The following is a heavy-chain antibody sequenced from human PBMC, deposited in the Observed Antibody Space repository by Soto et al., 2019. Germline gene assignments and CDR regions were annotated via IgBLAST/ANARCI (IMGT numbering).Heavy chain of an antibody. J-gene: IGHJ4*02. CDR1: GGSFSGYY. V-gene: IGHV4-34*01. D-gene: IGHD6-13*01. CDR2: INHSGST. CDR3: ARGKSSSWYVYYFDY. Sequence: PSETLSLTCAVYGGSFSGYYCSWIRQPPGKGLEWIGEINHSGSTNYNPSLKSRVTISVDTSKNQFSLKLGSVTAADTAVYYCARGKSSSWYVYYFDYWGQGTLVTVSS.